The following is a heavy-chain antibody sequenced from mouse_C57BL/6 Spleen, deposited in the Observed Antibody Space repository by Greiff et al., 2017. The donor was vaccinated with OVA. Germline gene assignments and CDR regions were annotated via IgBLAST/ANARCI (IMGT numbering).Heavy chain of an antibody. CDR2: ISDGGSYT. Sequence: EVNVVESGGGLVKPGGSLKLSCAASGFTFSSYAMSWVRQTPEKRLEWVATISDGGSYTYYPDNVKGRFTISRDNAKNNLYLQMSHLKSEDTAMYYCARDPTMITTSYWYFDVWGTGTTVTVSS. V-gene: IGHV5-4*01. CDR1: GFTFSSYA. CDR3: ARDPTMITTSYWYFDV. D-gene: IGHD2-4*01. J-gene: IGHJ1*03.